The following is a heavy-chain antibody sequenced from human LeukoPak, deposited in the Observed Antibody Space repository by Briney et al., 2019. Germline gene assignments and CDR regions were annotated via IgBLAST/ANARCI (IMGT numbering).Heavy chain of an antibody. Sequence: GGSLRLSCAASGFTFSSYSMNWVRQAPGRGLEWVSYISSGGRTIYYADSVQGRFTVSRDNVKNLLFLQMNSLRVGDTAVYYCVRESITGHRDFDYWGQGILVTVSS. CDR1: GFTFSSYS. CDR3: VRESITGHRDFDY. V-gene: IGHV3-48*01. D-gene: IGHD1-14*01. CDR2: ISSGGRTI. J-gene: IGHJ4*02.